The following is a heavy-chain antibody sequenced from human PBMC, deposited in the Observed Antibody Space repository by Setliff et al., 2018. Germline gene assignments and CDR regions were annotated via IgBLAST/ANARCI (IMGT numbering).Heavy chain of an antibody. CDR1: GFTVSINY. Sequence: PGGSLRLSCAASGFTVSINYMSWVRQAPGKGLEWISVIYSGGTTYYADSAKGRFTISRDNSKNTLDLQMNSLRVEDTAVYYCARELRSGHWYFDLWGRGTLVTVSS. V-gene: IGHV3-53*01. CDR3: ARELRSGHWYFDL. J-gene: IGHJ2*01. D-gene: IGHD6-25*01. CDR2: IYSGGTT.